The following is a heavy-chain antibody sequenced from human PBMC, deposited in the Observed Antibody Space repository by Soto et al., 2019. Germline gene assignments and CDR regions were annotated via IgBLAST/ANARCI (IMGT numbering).Heavy chain of an antibody. D-gene: IGHD2-15*01. CDR1: GFTFSSYG. CDR3: AKEADYCSGGSCYSGGVDY. V-gene: IGHV3-30*18. CDR2: ISYDGSNK. Sequence: GGSLRLSCAASGFTFSSYGMHWVRQAPGKGLEWVAVISYDGSNKYYADSVKGRFTISRDNSKNTLYLQMNSLRAEDTAVYYCAKEADYCSGGSCYSGGVDYWGQGTLVTVSS. J-gene: IGHJ4*02.